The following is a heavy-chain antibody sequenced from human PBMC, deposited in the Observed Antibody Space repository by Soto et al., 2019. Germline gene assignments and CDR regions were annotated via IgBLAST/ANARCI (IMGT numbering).Heavy chain of an antibody. Sequence: GGSLRLSCATSGFIFTTYAMNWVRQAPGKGLEWVLAISSSGESTFYAESVRGRFTISRDTSLNTLYLQMRSLRPEDTAVYYCAHPRGFGVFDPVDIWGQGTMVTVSS. CDR2: ISSSGEST. CDR3: AHPRGFGVFDPVDI. D-gene: IGHD3-10*01. J-gene: IGHJ3*02. V-gene: IGHV3-23*01. CDR1: GFIFTTYA.